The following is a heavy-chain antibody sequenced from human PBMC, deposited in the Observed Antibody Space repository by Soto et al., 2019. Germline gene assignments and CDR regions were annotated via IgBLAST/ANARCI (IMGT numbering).Heavy chain of an antibody. CDR2: INPNSGGT. CDR1: GYTFTGYY. CDR3: ARDGGRPQNYYYYYMDV. V-gene: IGHV1-2*04. Sequence: ASVKVSCKASGYTFTGYYMHWVRQAPGQGLEWMGWINPNSGGTNYAQKFQGWVTMTRDTSISTAYMELSRLRSDDTAVYYCARDGGRPQNYYYYYMDVWGKGTTVTVSS. J-gene: IGHJ6*03. D-gene: IGHD3-10*01.